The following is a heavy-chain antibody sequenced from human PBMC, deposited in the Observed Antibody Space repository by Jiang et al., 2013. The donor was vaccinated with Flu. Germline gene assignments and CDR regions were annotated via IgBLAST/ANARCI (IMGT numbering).Heavy chain of an antibody. D-gene: IGHD3-22*01. CDR3: ARQEYVGSGYIEAFDI. J-gene: IGHJ3*02. Sequence: SGSGLVKPSETLSLTCAVSGYSISSGYYWGWIRQPPGKGLEWIGSIYHSGSTYYNPSLKSRVTISVDTSKNQFSLKLSSVTAADTAVYYCARQEYVGSGYIEAFDIWGQGTMVTVSS. V-gene: IGHV4-38-2*01. CDR2: IYHSGST. CDR1: GYSISSGYY.